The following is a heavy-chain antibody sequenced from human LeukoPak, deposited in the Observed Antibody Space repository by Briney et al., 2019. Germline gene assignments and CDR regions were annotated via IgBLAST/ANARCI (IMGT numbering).Heavy chain of an antibody. V-gene: IGHV4-34*01. CDR1: GGSFSGYY. Sequence: PSETLSLTCAVYGGSFSGYYWSWIRQPPGKGLEWIGEINHSRSTNYNPSLKSRVTISVDTSKNQFSLKLSSVTAADTAVYYCARGRSRLFTYWGQGTLVTVSS. J-gene: IGHJ4*02. CDR3: ARGRSRLFTY. CDR2: INHSRST. D-gene: IGHD3-22*01.